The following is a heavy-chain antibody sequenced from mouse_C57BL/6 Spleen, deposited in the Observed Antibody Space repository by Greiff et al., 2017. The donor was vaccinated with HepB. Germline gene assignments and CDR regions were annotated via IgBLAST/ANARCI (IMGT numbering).Heavy chain of an antibody. J-gene: IGHJ3*01. CDR2: LDPSDSDT. Sequence: QVQLQQPGAELVMPGASVKLSCKASGYTFTSYWMHWVKQRPGQGLEWFGELDPSDSDTNYNQKFKGKSPLTVDKSSSTAYMQLSSLTSEDSAVYCCARSDYSNYDAWFAYWGQGTLVTVSA. CDR3: ARSDYSNYDAWFAY. CDR1: GYTFTSYW. D-gene: IGHD2-5*01. V-gene: IGHV1-69*01.